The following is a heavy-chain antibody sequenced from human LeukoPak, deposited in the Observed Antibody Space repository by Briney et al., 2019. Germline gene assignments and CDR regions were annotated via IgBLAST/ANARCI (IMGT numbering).Heavy chain of an antibody. V-gene: IGHV1-2*02. CDR3: ARVLSMTTVTTSGY. Sequence: ASVKVSCKASGYTFTGYYMHWVRQAPGQGLEWMGWINPNSGGTNYAQKFQGRVTMTRDTSISTAYMELSRLRSDDTAVYYCARVLSMTTVTTSGYWGQGTLVTVSS. D-gene: IGHD4-17*01. CDR2: INPNSGGT. J-gene: IGHJ4*02. CDR1: GYTFTGYY.